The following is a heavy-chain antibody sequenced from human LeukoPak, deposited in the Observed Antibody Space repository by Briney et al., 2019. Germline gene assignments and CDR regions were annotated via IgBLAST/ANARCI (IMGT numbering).Heavy chain of an antibody. CDR2: ISYDGSNK. V-gene: IGHV3-30*04. CDR1: GFTFSSYA. D-gene: IGHD3-3*01. J-gene: IGHJ4*02. CDR3: ARDYDFWSGYYMRGGYFDY. Sequence: GSLRLSCAASGFTFSSYAMHWVRQAPGKGLEWVAVISYDGSNKYYADSVKGRFTISRDNSKNTLYLQMNSLRAEDTAVYYCARDYDFWSGYYMRGGYFDYWGQGTLVTVSS.